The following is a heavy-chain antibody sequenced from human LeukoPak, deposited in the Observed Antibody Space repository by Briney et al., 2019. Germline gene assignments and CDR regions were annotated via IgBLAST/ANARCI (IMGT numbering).Heavy chain of an antibody. CDR2: INHSGST. Sequence: SETLSLTCAVYGGSFSGYYWSWIRQPPGKGLEWIGEINHSGSTNYNPSLKSRVTISVDTSKNQFSLKLSSVTAADTAVYYCARVAYYYDSSGYYDTNKYYFDYWGQGTLVTVSS. J-gene: IGHJ4*02. D-gene: IGHD3-22*01. V-gene: IGHV4-34*01. CDR1: GGSFSGYY. CDR3: ARVAYYYDSSGYYDTNKYYFDY.